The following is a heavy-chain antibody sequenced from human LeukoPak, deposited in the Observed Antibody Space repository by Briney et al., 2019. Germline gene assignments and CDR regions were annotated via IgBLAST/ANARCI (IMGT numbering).Heavy chain of an antibody. V-gene: IGHV4-34*01. CDR1: GGSFSGYY. D-gene: IGHD3-22*01. J-gene: IGHJ4*02. CDR3: VTYYFDSSGPKKNY. Sequence: SETLSLTCAVYGGSFSGYYWSWIRQPPGKGLEWIGEINHSGSTNYNPSLKSRVTISVDTSKKQFSLKLSSVTAADTAVYYCVTYYFDSSGPKKNYWGQGTLVTVSS. CDR2: INHSGST.